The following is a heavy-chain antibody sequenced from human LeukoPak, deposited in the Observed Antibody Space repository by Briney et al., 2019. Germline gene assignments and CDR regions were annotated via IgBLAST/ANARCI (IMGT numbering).Heavy chain of an antibody. Sequence: PSGTLSLTCAVSGGSISGSNWWSWVRQPPGKGLEWIGEIYHSGSTNYNPSLKSRVTISVDKSKNQFSLKLSSVTAADTAVYYCARQECQLLYDYYYMDVWGKGTTVTVSS. CDR2: IYHSGST. V-gene: IGHV4-4*02. D-gene: IGHD2-2*02. CDR3: ARQECQLLYDYYYMDV. J-gene: IGHJ6*03. CDR1: GGSISGSNW.